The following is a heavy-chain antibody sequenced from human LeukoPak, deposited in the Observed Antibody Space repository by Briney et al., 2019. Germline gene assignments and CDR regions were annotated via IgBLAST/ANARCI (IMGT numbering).Heavy chain of an antibody. CDR3: ARGRTGVVVVPAAPYYMDV. V-gene: IGHV4-31*03. J-gene: IGHJ6*03. D-gene: IGHD2-2*01. CDR1: GGSISSGGYY. Sequence: SQTLSLTCTVSGGSISSGGYYWSWIRQHPGKGLEWIGYIYYSGSTYYNPSLKSRVTISVDTSKNQFSLKLSSVTAADTAVYYCARGRTGVVVVPAAPYYMDVWGKGTTVTVSS. CDR2: IYYSGST.